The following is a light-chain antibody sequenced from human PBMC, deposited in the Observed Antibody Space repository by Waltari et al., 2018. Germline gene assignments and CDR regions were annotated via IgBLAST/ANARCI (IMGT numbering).Light chain of an antibody. CDR3: GTWDSSLSAGV. V-gene: IGLV1-51*01. J-gene: IGLJ3*02. Sequence: QSLLTQPPSVSAAPGQKVTISCSGSSSNIGTNYVSWYQQLPGTAPKLLIYDNEKGPSGIPDVSSGSKSGTSATLAITGLQTGDEADYYCGTWDSSLSAGVFGGGTKLTVL. CDR2: DNE. CDR1: SSNIGTNY.